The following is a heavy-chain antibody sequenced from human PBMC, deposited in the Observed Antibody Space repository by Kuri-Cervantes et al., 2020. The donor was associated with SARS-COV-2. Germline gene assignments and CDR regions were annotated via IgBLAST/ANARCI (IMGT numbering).Heavy chain of an antibody. J-gene: IGHJ5*02. Sequence: GGSLRLSCAASGFTFSSYGMHWVRQAPGKGLEWVAVISYDGSNKYYADSVKGRFTISRDNSKNTLYLQMNSLRAEDTAVYYCARDRKDIVAVPAAVLDPWGQGTLVTVSS. V-gene: IGHV3-30*03. D-gene: IGHD2-2*01. CDR3: ARDRKDIVAVPAAVLDP. CDR2: ISYDGSNK. CDR1: GFTFSSYG.